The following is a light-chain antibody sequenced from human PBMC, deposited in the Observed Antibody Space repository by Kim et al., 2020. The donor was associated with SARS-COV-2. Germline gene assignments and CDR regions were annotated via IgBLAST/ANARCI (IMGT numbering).Light chain of an antibody. V-gene: IGKV1-17*01. CDR2: AAS. CDR3: LQHKSYPPT. CDR1: QGIRDA. J-gene: IGKJ1*01. Sequence: DIQMTQSPSSLSASIGDRVTITCRASQGIRDALGWYQQKPGKAPKWLIYAASTLQSGVPSRFSGSGSGTEFTLTISSMQPEDFATYYCLQHKSYPPTFGQGTKVDIK.